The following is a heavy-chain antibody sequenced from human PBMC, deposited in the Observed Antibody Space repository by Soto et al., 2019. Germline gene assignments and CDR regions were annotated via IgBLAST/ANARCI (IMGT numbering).Heavy chain of an antibody. CDR2: SSAYNGNT. CDR3: ARDYGFGELFDP. J-gene: IGHJ5*02. D-gene: IGHD3-10*01. V-gene: IGHV1-18*01. CDR1: GYTFTSYG. Sequence: QVQLVQSGAEVKKPGASVKVSCKASGYTFTSYGISWVRQAPGQGLEWMGWSSAYNGNTNYAQKPQGRVTMTTDTSTSTANMELRRLRSDDTAVYYCARDYGFGELFDPWGQGTLVTVSS.